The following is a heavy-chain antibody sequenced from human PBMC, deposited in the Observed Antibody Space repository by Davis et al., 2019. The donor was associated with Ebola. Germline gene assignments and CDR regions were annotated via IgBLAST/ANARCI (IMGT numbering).Heavy chain of an antibody. Sequence: SVKVSCKASGGTFSSYAISWVRQAPGQGLEWMGGIIPIFGTANYAQKFQGRVTITADESTSTAYMELSSLRSEDTAVYYCARATGEYSSSAHYYYGMDVWGQGTTVTVSS. V-gene: IGHV1-69*13. CDR1: GGTFSSYA. CDR2: IIPIFGTA. D-gene: IGHD6-6*01. J-gene: IGHJ6*02. CDR3: ARATGEYSSSAHYYYGMDV.